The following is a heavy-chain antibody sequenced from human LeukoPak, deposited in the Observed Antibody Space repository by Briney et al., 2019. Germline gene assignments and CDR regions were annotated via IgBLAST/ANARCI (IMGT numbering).Heavy chain of an antibody. CDR2: IIPIFGTA. CDR1: GGTFSSYA. CDR3: ARDRGIGTAMIGGY. D-gene: IGHD5-18*01. J-gene: IGHJ4*02. V-gene: IGHV1-69*05. Sequence: SVKVSCKASGGTFSSYAISWVRQAPGQGLEWMGGIIPIFGTANYAQKLQGRVTITTDESTSTAYMELSSLRSEDTAVYYCARDRGIGTAMIGGYWGQGTLVTVSS.